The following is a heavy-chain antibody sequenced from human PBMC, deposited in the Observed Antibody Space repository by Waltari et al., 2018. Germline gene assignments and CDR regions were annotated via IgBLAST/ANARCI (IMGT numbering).Heavy chain of an antibody. CDR2: IYYSGST. J-gene: IGHJ4*02. CDR3: ARVLDSSSWYFAY. V-gene: IGHV4-59*11. Sequence: QVQLQESGPGLVKPSETLSLTCTVSGGSISSHYWSWIRQPPGKGLEWIGYIYYSGSTNYNPSLKSRVTISGDTSKNQFSLKLSSVTAADTAVYYCARVLDSSSWYFAYWGQGTLVTVSS. CDR1: GGSISSHY. D-gene: IGHD6-13*01.